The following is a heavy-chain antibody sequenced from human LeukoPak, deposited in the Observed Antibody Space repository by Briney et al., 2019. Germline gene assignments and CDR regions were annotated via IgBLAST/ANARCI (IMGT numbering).Heavy chain of an antibody. CDR3: AKEGSYGRPLEY. CDR1: GFTFDDYA. D-gene: IGHD1-14*01. Sequence: GGSLRLSCAASGFTFDDYAMHWVRQAPGKGLEWVAGISWNRGRIVYADSVKGRFTISRDNAKNSLYLQMNSLSAEDMAVYSCAKEGSYGRPLEYWGQGTLVTVSS. V-gene: IGHV3-9*03. J-gene: IGHJ4*02. CDR2: ISWNRGRI.